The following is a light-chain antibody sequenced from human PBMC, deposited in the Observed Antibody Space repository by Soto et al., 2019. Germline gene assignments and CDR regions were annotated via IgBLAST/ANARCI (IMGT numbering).Light chain of an antibody. Sequence: EILLAQSPDTLSLSPGERSTLSCRASHSVSSTYLAWYQQKPGQAPRLLLYGTSSRATGIPDRFSGSVSGTDFTLTISRLEPEDFAVYYCQQYGSSPRTFGQGTKVDIK. CDR1: HSVSSTY. CDR3: QQYGSSPRT. J-gene: IGKJ1*01. V-gene: IGKV3-20*01. CDR2: GTS.